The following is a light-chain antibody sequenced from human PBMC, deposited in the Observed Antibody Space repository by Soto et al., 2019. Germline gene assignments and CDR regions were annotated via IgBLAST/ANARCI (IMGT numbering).Light chain of an antibody. Sequence: DSQMTQSPSTLSASVGRRFTITCRASQSISSWLAWYQQKPGKAPKLMIYDASSLESGVPSRFSGSGYGTEFNLTISSLQPDDFATYYCQQHNSYSWTFGQGTKVDIK. CDR2: DAS. CDR3: QQHNSYSWT. V-gene: IGKV1-5*01. J-gene: IGKJ1*01. CDR1: QSISSW.